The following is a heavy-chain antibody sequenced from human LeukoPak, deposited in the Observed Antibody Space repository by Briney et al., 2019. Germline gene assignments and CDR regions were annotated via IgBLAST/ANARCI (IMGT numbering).Heavy chain of an antibody. D-gene: IGHD3-22*01. Sequence: GGSLRLSCAASGFTFSSYSMNWVRQAPGKGLEWVSYISSSSSTIYYADSVKGRFTISRDNSKNTLYLQINSLRAEDTAVHYCAKHSASSGYYSWFDPWGQGTLVTVSS. V-gene: IGHV3-48*01. CDR2: ISSSSSTI. CDR1: GFTFSSYS. CDR3: AKHSASSGYYSWFDP. J-gene: IGHJ5*02.